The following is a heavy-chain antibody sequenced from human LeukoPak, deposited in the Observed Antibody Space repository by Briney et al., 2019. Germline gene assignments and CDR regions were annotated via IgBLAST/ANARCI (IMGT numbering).Heavy chain of an antibody. CDR3: ARAKVGATKVGQLSFDI. V-gene: IGHV1-69*05. CDR2: IIPIFGTA. CDR1: GGTFSSYA. D-gene: IGHD1-26*01. Sequence: SVKVSCKASGGTFSSYAISWVRQAPGQGLEWMGGIIPIFGTANYAQKFQGRVTIATDESTSTAYMELSSLRSEDTAVYYCARAKVGATKVGQLSFDIWGQGTMVTVSS. J-gene: IGHJ3*02.